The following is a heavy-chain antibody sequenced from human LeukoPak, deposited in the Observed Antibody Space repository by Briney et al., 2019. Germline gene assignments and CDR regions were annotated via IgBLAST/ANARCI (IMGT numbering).Heavy chain of an antibody. CDR1: GGSISSGDYY. CDR3: GRVLGAGTFDY. Sequence: PSQTLSLTCTVFGGSISSGDYYWSWIRQPPGKGLEWIGYIYYSGSTYYNPSLKSRVTISVDTSKNQFSLKLSSVTAADTAVYYCGRVLGAGTFDYWAREPWSPSPQ. J-gene: IGHJ4*02. CDR2: IYYSGST. D-gene: IGHD6-19*01. V-gene: IGHV4-30-4*01.